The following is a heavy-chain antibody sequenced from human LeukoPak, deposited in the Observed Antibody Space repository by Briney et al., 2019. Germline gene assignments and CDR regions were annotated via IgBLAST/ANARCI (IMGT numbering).Heavy chain of an antibody. CDR1: GYTFTGYY. Sequence: ASVKVSCKASGYTFTGYYMHWVRQAPGQGLEWMGWINPNSGGTNYAQKFQGRVTMTRDTSISTACMELSRLRSDDTAVYYCARDASYCSGGSCYYYYYMDVWGKGTTVTISS. D-gene: IGHD2-15*01. CDR2: INPNSGGT. V-gene: IGHV1-2*02. J-gene: IGHJ6*03. CDR3: ARDASYCSGGSCYYYYYMDV.